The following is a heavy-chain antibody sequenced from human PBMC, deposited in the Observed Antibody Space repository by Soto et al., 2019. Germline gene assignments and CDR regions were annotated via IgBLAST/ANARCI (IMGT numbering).Heavy chain of an antibody. CDR1: GGSFSGYC. D-gene: IGHD5-18*01. CDR3: ARDTAMANPFDY. J-gene: IGHJ4*02. Sequence: ASETLSLTCAVYGGSFSGYCWSWIRQPPGKGLEWIGEINHSGSTNYNPSLKSRVTISVDTSKNQFSLKLSSVTAADTAVYYCARDTAMANPFDYWGQGTLVTVSS. CDR2: INHSGST. V-gene: IGHV4-34*01.